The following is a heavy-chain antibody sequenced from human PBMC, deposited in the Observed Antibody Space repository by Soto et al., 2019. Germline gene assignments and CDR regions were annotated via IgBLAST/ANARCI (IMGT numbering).Heavy chain of an antibody. J-gene: IGHJ5*01. V-gene: IGHV5-10-1*01. Sequence: GESLKISCKASGYNFTAFWIHWVRQMPGKGLEWLGKIDPSDTYTNYSPSFEGHVTISTDISISTAYLQWSSLRASDTALYFCARVRKNWFDSWGQGTMVTSPQ. CDR3: ARVRKNWFDS. CDR1: GYNFTAFW. CDR2: IDPSDTYT.